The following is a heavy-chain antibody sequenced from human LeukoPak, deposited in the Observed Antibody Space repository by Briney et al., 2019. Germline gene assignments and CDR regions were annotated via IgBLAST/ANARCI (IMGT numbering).Heavy chain of an antibody. J-gene: IGHJ6*04. CDR2: ISSSGSTI. CDR1: GFTFSSYE. V-gene: IGHV3-48*03. CDR3: AELGITMIGGV. D-gene: IGHD3-10*02. Sequence: GGSLRLPCAASGFTFSSYEMNWVGQAPGKGLEGVSYISSSGSTIYYADSVKGRFTISRDNAKNSLYLQMNSLRAEDTAVYYCAELGITMIGGVWGKGTTVTISS.